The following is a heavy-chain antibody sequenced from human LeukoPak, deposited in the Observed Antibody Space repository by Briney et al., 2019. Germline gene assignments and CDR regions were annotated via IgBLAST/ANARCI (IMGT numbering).Heavy chain of an antibody. CDR1: GGSISTYY. Sequence: SEILSLTCTVSGGSISTYYWSWIRQPPGKGLEWIGDIYTSGSTDYNPSLKRRVTISLDTSNNQFSLNLNSVTAADTAVYYCARSRGRKVTPFDYWGQGILVTVSS. CDR3: ARSRGRKVTPFDY. D-gene: IGHD3-10*01. CDR2: IYTSGST. J-gene: IGHJ4*02. V-gene: IGHV4-4*09.